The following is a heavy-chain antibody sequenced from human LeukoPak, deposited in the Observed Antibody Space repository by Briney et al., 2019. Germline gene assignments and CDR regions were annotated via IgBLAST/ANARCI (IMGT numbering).Heavy chain of an antibody. CDR3: AKRLPYTSSSVYLAS. D-gene: IGHD6-6*01. J-gene: IGHJ4*02. V-gene: IGHV3-23*01. CDR2: ISAAGHYT. CDR1: GFTFCIFG. Sequence: GGSLRLSCAASGFTFCIFGMNGVRQAPGMGLQWGWSISAAGHYTSYAASVRARFTVSRNNSKNTVYLELNSLRGEDTAVYYCAKRLPYTSSSVYLASWGQGISVTVSS.